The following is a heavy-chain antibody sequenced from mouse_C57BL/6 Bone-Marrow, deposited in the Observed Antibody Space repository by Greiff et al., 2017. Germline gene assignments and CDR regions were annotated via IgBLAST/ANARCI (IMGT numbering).Heavy chain of an antibody. V-gene: IGHV1-55*01. CDR2: IYPGSGST. J-gene: IGHJ2*01. D-gene: IGHD2-10*01. CDR3: ARTPTDY. Sequence: QVQLQPGAELVKPGASVKMSCKASGYTFTSYWITWVKQRPGQGLEWIGDIYPGSGSTNYNEKFKSKATLTVDTSSSTAYMQLSSLTSEDSAVYYCARTPTDYWGQGTTLTVSS. CDR1: GYTFTSYW.